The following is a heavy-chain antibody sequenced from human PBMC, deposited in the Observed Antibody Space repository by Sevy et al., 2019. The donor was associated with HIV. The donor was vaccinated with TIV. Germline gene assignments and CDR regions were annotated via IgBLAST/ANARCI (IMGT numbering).Heavy chain of an antibody. CDR3: ARDHEKDGELGDYYYYAMDV. D-gene: IGHD3-16*01. CDR1: GFSISDYY. V-gene: IGHV3-11*01. Sequence: GGSLRLSCAASGFSISDYYMSWIRQAPGKGLQWISYISSSGGTIYYADSVKGRFTISRDNAKNSLYLQLNSLRAEDTAVYYCARDHEKDGELGDYYYYAMDVWGRGTTVTVSS. CDR2: ISSSGGTI. J-gene: IGHJ6*02.